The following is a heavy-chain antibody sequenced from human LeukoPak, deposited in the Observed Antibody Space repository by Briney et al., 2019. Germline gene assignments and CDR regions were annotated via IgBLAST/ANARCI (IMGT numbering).Heavy chain of an antibody. J-gene: IGHJ4*02. Sequence: GGSLRLSCAASGFTFSSYWMHWVRQAPGKGLVWVSHINSGGSSTNYADSVKGRFTISRDNAKNTLYLQMNSRRAEDTPVYYCARGGQLWLRPFDYWGQGTLVTVSP. V-gene: IGHV3-74*01. CDR3: ARGGQLWLRPFDY. D-gene: IGHD5-18*01. CDR2: INSGGSST. CDR1: GFTFSSYW.